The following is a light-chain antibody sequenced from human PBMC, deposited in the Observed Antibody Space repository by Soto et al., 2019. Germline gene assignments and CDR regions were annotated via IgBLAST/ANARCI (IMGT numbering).Light chain of an antibody. CDR3: TSWTTSTTMI. CDR1: SSDIGAYNF. V-gene: IGLV2-14*03. J-gene: IGLJ2*01. CDR2: DVN. Sequence: QSALTHPASVSGSPGQSITISCTGTSSDIGAYNFVSWYQQHPGKAPKLMLYDVNIRPSGVSNRFSGSKSGNTASLTISGLQAEDEADSYCTSWTTSTTMIFVGGTKLTVL.